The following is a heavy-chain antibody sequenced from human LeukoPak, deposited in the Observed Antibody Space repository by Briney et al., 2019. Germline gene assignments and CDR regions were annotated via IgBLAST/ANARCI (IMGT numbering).Heavy chain of an antibody. Sequence: GGSLKLSCAASGFTFSDYSMNWVRQAPGKGLEWISYISGSGTIYYADSVKGRFTISRDNAQRLVYLQMNSLRAEDTAVYYCTNFKPPAPDALDVWGQGTLITVSS. CDR2: ISGSGTI. V-gene: IGHV3-48*01. CDR1: GFTFSDYS. CDR3: TNFKPPAPDALDV. D-gene: IGHD2/OR15-2a*01. J-gene: IGHJ3*01.